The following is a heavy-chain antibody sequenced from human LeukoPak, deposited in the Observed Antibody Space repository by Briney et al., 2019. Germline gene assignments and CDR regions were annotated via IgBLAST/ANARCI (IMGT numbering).Heavy chain of an antibody. Sequence: GGSLRLSCAASGFTVSSDFMICVRQAPGRGLEWVSILYSGGNTYYAGSVKGRFTISRDNSKNTLYLQMNSLRAEDTAVYYCARQRGTTVTTYQVYWGQGTLVTVSS. J-gene: IGHJ4*02. D-gene: IGHD4-17*01. CDR3: ARQRGTTVTTYQVY. V-gene: IGHV3-66*04. CDR2: LYSGGNT. CDR1: GFTVSSDF.